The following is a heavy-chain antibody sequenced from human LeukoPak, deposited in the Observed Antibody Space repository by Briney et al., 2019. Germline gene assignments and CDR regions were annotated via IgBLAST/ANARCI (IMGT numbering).Heavy chain of an antibody. D-gene: IGHD5-18*01. CDR1: GYTFTSYG. CDR2: INPNSGDT. V-gene: IGHV1-2*02. J-gene: IGHJ4*02. Sequence: ASVKVSCKASGYTFTSYGISWVRQAPGQGLEWMGWINPNSGDTNYAQKFQGRATMTRDTSINTAYMELSRLRSVDTAVYYCARDRSPAPGRSYGRGHFDYWGQGTLVTVSS. CDR3: ARDRSPAPGRSYGRGHFDY.